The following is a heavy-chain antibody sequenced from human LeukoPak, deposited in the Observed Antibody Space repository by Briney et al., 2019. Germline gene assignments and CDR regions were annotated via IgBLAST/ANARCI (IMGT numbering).Heavy chain of an antibody. CDR2: TYPGNFDT. V-gene: IGHV5-51*01. Sequence: GESLKISCQGSGYSFTSYWIGWVRQMPGKGLEGWGFTYPGNFDTRYNPSFQGQVTTPPDKSTSTACLEWGRVKASGTAMYYCARHVAVAAGIDCWGQGTPVTVSS. CDR1: GYSFTSYW. J-gene: IGHJ4*02. CDR3: ARHVAVAAGIDC. D-gene: IGHD3-10*01.